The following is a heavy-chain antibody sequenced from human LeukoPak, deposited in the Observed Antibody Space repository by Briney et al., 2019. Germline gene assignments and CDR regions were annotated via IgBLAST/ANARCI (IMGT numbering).Heavy chain of an antibody. CDR1: GGTFSSYA. J-gene: IGHJ4*02. CDR2: IIPILGIA. D-gene: IGHD4-17*01. V-gene: IGHV1-69*04. Sequence: SVKVSCKASGGTFSSYAISWVRQAPGQGLEWMGRIIPILGIANYAQKFQGRVTITADKSTSTAYMELSSLRSEDTAVYYCARGSRPVTYYFDYWGQGTLVTVAS. CDR3: ARGSRPVTYYFDY.